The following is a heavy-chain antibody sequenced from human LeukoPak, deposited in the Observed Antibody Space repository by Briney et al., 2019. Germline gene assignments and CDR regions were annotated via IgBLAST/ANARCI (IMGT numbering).Heavy chain of an antibody. V-gene: IGHV3-30*04. CDR3: ARGSTEGYCSGVSCLNADY. J-gene: IGHJ4*02. Sequence: GGSLRLSCAASGFTFSSYAMHWVRQAPGKGLEWEAVISYDGSNKYYADSVKGRFTISRDNSKNTLYLQMNSLRAEDTAVYYCARGSTEGYCSGVSCLNADYWGQGTLVTVSS. D-gene: IGHD2-15*01. CDR2: ISYDGSNK. CDR1: GFTFSSYA.